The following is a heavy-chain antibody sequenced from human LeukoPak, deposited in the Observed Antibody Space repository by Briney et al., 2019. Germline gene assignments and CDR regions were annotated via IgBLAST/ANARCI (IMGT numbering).Heavy chain of an antibody. CDR1: GYTFTSYG. CDR3: ARGPGAAGYYYYGMDV. Sequence: ASVTVSCKASGYTFTSYGISWVRQAPGQGLEWMGWISAYNGNTNYAQKLQGRVTMTTDTSTSTAYMELRSLRSDDTAVYYCARGPGAAGYYYYGMDVWGQGTTVTVSS. CDR2: ISAYNGNT. J-gene: IGHJ6*02. D-gene: IGHD6-13*01. V-gene: IGHV1-18*01.